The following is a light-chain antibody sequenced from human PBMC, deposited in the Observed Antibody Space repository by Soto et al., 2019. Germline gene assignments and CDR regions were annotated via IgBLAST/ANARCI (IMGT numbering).Light chain of an antibody. CDR3: LHDYDFPST. Sequence: AIRMTQSPPSLSASPGDRVIITCRASQGIIADVGWLQQRPGHAPNLLIYAASTLHTGVPSTFSGSGSGTDFTFTISGLQPEDVATYFCLHDYDFPSTFGQGTKLEI. V-gene: IGKV1-6*01. CDR2: AAS. J-gene: IGKJ2*01. CDR1: QGIIAD.